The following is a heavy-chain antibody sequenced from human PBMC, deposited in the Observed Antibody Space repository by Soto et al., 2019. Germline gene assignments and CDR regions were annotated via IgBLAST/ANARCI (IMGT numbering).Heavy chain of an antibody. CDR1: GYSFTTYW. D-gene: IGHD3-3*01. CDR2: VYPGDSDT. J-gene: IGHJ6*03. Sequence: EVQLVQSGAEVKKPGESLKISCEGSGYSFTTYWIAWVRQMPGKGLEWMGIVYPGDSDTRYSPSFQGQVTISADKSITTAYLQWSSLKALDTAVYYCARLNRPEAGFVNYMAVWGKGTTVTVSS. V-gene: IGHV5-51*03. CDR3: ARLNRPEAGFVNYMAV.